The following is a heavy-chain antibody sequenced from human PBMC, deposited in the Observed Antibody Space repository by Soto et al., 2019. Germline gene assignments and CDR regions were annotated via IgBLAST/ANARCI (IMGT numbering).Heavy chain of an antibody. CDR1: GGTFSSYA. CDR2: IIPIFGTA. CDR3: ARERHVLRFLEWLFGYGMDV. D-gene: IGHD3-3*01. J-gene: IGHJ6*02. V-gene: IGHV1-69*13. Sequence: VASVKVSCKASGGTFSSYAISWVRQAPGQGLEWMGGIIPIFGTANYAQKFQGRVTITADESTSTAYMELSSLRSEDTAVYYCARERHVLRFLEWLFGYGMDVWGQGTTVTVSS.